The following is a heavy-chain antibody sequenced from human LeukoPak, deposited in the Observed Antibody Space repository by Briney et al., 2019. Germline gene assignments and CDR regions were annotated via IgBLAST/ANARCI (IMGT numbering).Heavy chain of an antibody. CDR1: GFTFSSYA. V-gene: IGHV3-23*01. Sequence: PGGSLRLSCAASGFTFSSYAMSWVRQAPGKGLEWVSAISDSGGGTHYADSVKGRFTISRDNSKNTLYLEMNSLRVEDTALYYCAPDVGPILFHSWGQGTLVTVSS. J-gene: IGHJ4*02. CDR2: ISDSGGGT. CDR3: APDVGPILFHS. D-gene: IGHD1-26*01.